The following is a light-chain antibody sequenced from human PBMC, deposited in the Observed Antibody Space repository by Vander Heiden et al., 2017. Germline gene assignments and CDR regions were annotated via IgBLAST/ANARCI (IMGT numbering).Light chain of an antibody. CDR1: SSNIGRNT. J-gene: IGLJ3*02. V-gene: IGLV1-44*01. Sequence: QSVLTQPPSASATPGQRVTISCSGSSSNIGRNTANWYQQLPGTAPKLLIYSNNQRPSGVPDRLSGSKSGTSASLAISGLQSEDEADYYCASWDDSLKGWVFGGGTKLTVL. CDR2: SNN. CDR3: ASWDDSLKGWV.